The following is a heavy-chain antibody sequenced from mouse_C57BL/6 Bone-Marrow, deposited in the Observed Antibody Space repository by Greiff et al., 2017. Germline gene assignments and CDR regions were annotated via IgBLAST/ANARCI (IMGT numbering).Heavy chain of an antibody. CDR1: GYTFTSYW. D-gene: IGHD3-1*01. CDR2: IHPNSGST. CDR3: ARSRLVLRPYAMDY. Sequence: QVQLKQPGAELVKPGASVKLSCKASGYTFTSYWMHWVKQRPGQGLEWIGMIHPNSGSTNYNEKFKSKATLTVDKSSSTAYMQLSSLTSEDSAVYFCARSRLVLRPYAMDYWGQGTSVTVSS. J-gene: IGHJ4*01. V-gene: IGHV1-64*01.